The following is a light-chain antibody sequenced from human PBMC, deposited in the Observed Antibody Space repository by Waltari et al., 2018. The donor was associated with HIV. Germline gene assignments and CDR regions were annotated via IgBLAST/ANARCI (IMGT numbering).Light chain of an antibody. Sequence: QSALIQPASVSGSPGQSITFSCTGTTDDVVGYYYFSWYQHHPVKAPKVLIYEVDNRPSGVSYRFSGSKSGNTASLTISGLQAEDEADYYCSSYRSYNTVVFGGGTKLTVL. CDR2: EVD. V-gene: IGLV2-14*01. CDR3: SSYRSYNTVV. J-gene: IGLJ2*01. CDR1: TDDVVGYYY.